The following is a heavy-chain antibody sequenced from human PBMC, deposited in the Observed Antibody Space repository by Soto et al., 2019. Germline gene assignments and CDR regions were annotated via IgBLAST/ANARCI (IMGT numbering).Heavy chain of an antibody. V-gene: IGHV4-59*02. CDR2: ISYSGTT. J-gene: IGHJ5*02. CDR1: GASVTSYY. Sequence: PSETLSVTCTVSGASVTSYYWSWIRESPGKGLEWIGYISYSGTTNYNPSLKSRVTMSVDKSKNQFSLKLSSVTAADTAVYYCARVRYIYYIYYWFDPWGQGTLVTV. D-gene: IGHD3-10*01. CDR3: ARVRYIYYIYYWFDP.